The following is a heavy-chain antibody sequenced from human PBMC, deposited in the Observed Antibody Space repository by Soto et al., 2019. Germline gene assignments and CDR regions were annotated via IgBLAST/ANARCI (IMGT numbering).Heavy chain of an antibody. V-gene: IGHV3-73*01. CDR1: GFTVSSNY. CDR3: TRHTSDY. J-gene: IGHJ4*02. Sequence: GGSLRLSCAASGFTVSSNYMSWVRQASGKGLEWVGRIRSKPNNYATAYAASVQGRFTISRDDSKNTAYLQMNSLKTEDTAVYYCTRHTSDYWGQGTLVTVS. CDR2: IRSKPNNYAT.